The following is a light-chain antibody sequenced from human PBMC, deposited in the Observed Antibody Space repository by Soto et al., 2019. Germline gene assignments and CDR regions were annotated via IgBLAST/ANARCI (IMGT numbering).Light chain of an antibody. CDR1: SGHNSYA. V-gene: IGLV4-69*01. J-gene: IGLJ3*02. Sequence: QLVLTQPPSASASLGASVKLTCTLSSGHNSYAIAWHQQQPEKGPRYLMKLNSDGSHSKGDGIPDRFSGSSSGAERYLTISSLQSEYEADYYCQTWSTDIRLFGGGTKITVL. CDR2: LNSDGSH. CDR3: QTWSTDIRL.